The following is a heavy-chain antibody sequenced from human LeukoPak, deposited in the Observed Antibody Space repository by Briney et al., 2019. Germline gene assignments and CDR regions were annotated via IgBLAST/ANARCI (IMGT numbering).Heavy chain of an antibody. J-gene: IGHJ3*02. CDR2: IIPIFGTA. Sequence: SVKVSCKASGGTFSSYAISWVRQAPGQGLEWMGGIIPIFGTANYAQKFQGRVTITADESTSTAYMELSSLRSEDTAVYYCARGSWGRDAFDIWGQGTMVTVSS. CDR1: GGTFSSYA. D-gene: IGHD6-13*01. CDR3: ARGSWGRDAFDI. V-gene: IGHV1-69*13.